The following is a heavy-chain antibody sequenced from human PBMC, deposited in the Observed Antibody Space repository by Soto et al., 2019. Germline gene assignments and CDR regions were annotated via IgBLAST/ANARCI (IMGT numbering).Heavy chain of an antibody. Sequence: GASVKVSCKASGGTFSSYAISWVRQAPGQGLEWMGGIIPIFGTANYAQKFQGRVTITADESTSTAYMELSSLRSEDTAVYYCARAYRMDDFWSGYPSPYYYYYGMDVWGQGTTVTVSS. CDR3: ARAYRMDDFWSGYPSPYYYYYGMDV. V-gene: IGHV1-69*13. J-gene: IGHJ6*02. D-gene: IGHD3-3*01. CDR1: GGTFSSYA. CDR2: IIPIFGTA.